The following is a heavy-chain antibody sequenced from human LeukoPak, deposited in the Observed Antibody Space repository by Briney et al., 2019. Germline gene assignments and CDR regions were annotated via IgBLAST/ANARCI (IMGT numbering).Heavy chain of an antibody. Sequence: GGSLRLSCAASGFTFSSYAMHWVRQAPGKGLEWVAVISYDGSNKYYADSVKGRFTISRDNSKNTLYLQMNSLRAEDTAVYYCARGEWEPPFDYWGQGTLVTVSS. J-gene: IGHJ4*02. V-gene: IGHV3-30-3*01. D-gene: IGHD1-26*01. CDR3: ARGEWEPPFDY. CDR2: ISYDGSNK. CDR1: GFTFSSYA.